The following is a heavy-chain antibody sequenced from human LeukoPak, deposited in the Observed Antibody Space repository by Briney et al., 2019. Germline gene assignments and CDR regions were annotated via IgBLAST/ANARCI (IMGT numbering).Heavy chain of an antibody. D-gene: IGHD4-23*01. Sequence: GGSLRLSCAASGFTVSSNYMSWVRQAPGKGLEWVSVIYSGGSTYYADSVKGRFTISRDNSKNTLYLQMSSLRAEDTAVYYCARGRWGDYFDYWGQGTPVTVSS. V-gene: IGHV3-53*01. CDR1: GFTVSSNY. CDR2: IYSGGST. J-gene: IGHJ4*02. CDR3: ARGRWGDYFDY.